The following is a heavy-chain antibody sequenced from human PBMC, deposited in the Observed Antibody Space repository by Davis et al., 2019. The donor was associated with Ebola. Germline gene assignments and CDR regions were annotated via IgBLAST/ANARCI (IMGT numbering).Heavy chain of an antibody. CDR1: GFTFSSYA. D-gene: IGHD1-14*01. CDR3: AKGGITIYYYGMDV. J-gene: IGHJ6*02. Sequence: GESLKISCAASGFTFSSYAMHWVRQAPGKGLEWVAVISYDGSNKYYADSVKGRFTISRDNSKNTLYLQMNSLRAEDTAVYYCAKGGITIYYYGMDVWGQGTTVTVSS. V-gene: IGHV3-30-3*01. CDR2: ISYDGSNK.